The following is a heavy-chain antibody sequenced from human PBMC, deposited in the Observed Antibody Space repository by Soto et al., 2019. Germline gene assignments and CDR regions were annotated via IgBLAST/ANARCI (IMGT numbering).Heavy chain of an antibody. Sequence: EVQLLESGGGLVQPGGSLRLSGAASGFTFSSYAMSWVRQAPGKGLEWVSAISGSGGSTYYADSVKGRFTISRDNSKNTLYLQMNSLRAEDTAVYYCAKLKGWFGEIDYWGQGTLVTVSS. CDR2: ISGSGGST. V-gene: IGHV3-23*01. D-gene: IGHD3-10*01. CDR3: AKLKGWFGEIDY. CDR1: GFTFSSYA. J-gene: IGHJ4*02.